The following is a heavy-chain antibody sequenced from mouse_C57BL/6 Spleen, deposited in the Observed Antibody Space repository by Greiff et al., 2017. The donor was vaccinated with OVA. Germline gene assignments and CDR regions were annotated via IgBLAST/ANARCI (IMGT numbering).Heavy chain of an antibody. J-gene: IGHJ2*01. Sequence: EVQLQQSGGGLVQPGGSMKLSCAASGFTFSDAWMDWVRQSPEKGLEWVAEIRNKANNHATYYAESVKGRFTISRDDSKSSVYLQMNSLRAEDTGIYYCTRGLRGYFDYWGQGTTLTVSS. CDR1: GFTFSDAW. CDR3: TRGLRGYFDY. CDR2: IRNKANNHAT. V-gene: IGHV6-6*01. D-gene: IGHD2-2*01.